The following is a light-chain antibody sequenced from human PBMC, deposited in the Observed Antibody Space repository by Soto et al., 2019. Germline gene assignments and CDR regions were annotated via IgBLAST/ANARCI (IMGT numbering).Light chain of an antibody. Sequence: ETVLTQSPGTLSLSPGERATLSCRASQSVGSTYLAWYQQKPGQAPRLLIYDTFNRATGIPYRFSGSGSGTDFTLTISRLEPEYFAVYHCQQYGNPPWTFGQGTKLEIK. CDR1: QSVGSTY. CDR2: DTF. V-gene: IGKV3-20*01. J-gene: IGKJ2*01. CDR3: QQYGNPPWT.